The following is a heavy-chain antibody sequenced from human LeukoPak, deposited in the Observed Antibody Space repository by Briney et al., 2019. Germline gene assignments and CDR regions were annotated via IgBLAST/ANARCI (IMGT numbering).Heavy chain of an antibody. CDR2: IYPDDSDT. CDR3: ARQRSTAYYDSSGLLYDAFDI. Sequence: GESLKISCKGSGYSFTTYWIGWVRQMPGKGLEWMGIIYPDDSDTRYSPSFQGQVTISADKSISTAYLQWSSLKASDTAMYYCARQRSTAYYDSSGLLYDAFDIWGQGTMVNVSS. D-gene: IGHD3-22*01. CDR1: GYSFTTYW. V-gene: IGHV5-51*01. J-gene: IGHJ3*02.